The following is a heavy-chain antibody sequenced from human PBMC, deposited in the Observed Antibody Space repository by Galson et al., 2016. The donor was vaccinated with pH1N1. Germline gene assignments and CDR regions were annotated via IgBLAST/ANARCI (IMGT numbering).Heavy chain of an antibody. Sequence: SLRLSCAASGFTFSDYPMHWVRQAPGKGLEWVAVIAFEGGSQKFYGDSVKGRFTISRDNSKNAMYLQMNSLTPEDTAVYYCARSVLVALTPDSWGQGTLVTVSP. CDR3: ARSVLVALTPDS. V-gene: IGHV3-30*03. CDR1: GFTFSDYP. J-gene: IGHJ5*01. CDR2: IAFEGGSQK. D-gene: IGHD2-21*01.